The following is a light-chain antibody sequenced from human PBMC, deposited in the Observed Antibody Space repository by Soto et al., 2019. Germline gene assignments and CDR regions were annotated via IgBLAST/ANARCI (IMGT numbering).Light chain of an antibody. V-gene: IGKV3-11*01. CDR3: QQRPNWPLT. J-gene: IGKJ4*01. CDR2: DVS. Sequence: EIALTQSPATLSLSPGERATLSCRASQSISSHLAWYQQKPGQAPRLLMYDVSNRATDIPARFSGSGSGTDFTLTISSLEPEDFAVYYCQQRPNWPLTFGGGTKVEIK. CDR1: QSISSH.